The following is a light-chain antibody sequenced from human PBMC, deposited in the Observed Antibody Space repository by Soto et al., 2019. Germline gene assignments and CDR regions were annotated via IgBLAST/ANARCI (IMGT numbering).Light chain of an antibody. CDR1: QSVSSY. Sequence: IVLTQSPDTLSLSPGERATLSCRASQSVSSYLAWYQQKPGQAPRLLIYDASNRATGIPARFSGSGSGTDFTLTISSLEPEDFAVYYCQQRSNWPITFGQGTRLEIK. CDR2: DAS. J-gene: IGKJ5*01. CDR3: QQRSNWPIT. V-gene: IGKV3-11*01.